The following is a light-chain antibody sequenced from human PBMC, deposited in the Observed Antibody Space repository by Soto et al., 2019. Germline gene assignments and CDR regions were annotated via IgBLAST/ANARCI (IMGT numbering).Light chain of an antibody. CDR2: GAS. V-gene: IGKV3-15*01. CDR3: QQYNSWPLT. Sequence: EIVMSQSPATLSVSPGERATLSCRAGQSVGTNLAWYQQKPGQAPRLLIYGASTRATGIPARFSGSGSGTEFTLTISSLQSEDFAVYYCQQYNSWPLTFGGGTKVDIK. CDR1: QSVGTN. J-gene: IGKJ4*01.